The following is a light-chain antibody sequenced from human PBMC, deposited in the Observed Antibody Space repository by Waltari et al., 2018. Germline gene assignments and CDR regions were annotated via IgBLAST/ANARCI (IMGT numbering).Light chain of an antibody. CDR3: LQYHTFPLT. J-gene: IGKJ4*01. CDR2: GAS. V-gene: IGKV1-33*01. Sequence: DIQMTQSPSSLFASVGDRVTITCQASQDISKNLHWFQQKPGKAPNLLIYGASSLHTGVPSRFSGSKSGTHFTFTISSLRPEDIATYYCLQYHTFPLTFGGGNKVEIK. CDR1: QDISKN.